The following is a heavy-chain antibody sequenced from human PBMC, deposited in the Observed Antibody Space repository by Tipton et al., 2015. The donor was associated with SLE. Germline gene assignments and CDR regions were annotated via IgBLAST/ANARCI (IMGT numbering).Heavy chain of an antibody. CDR2: VFYRGVT. J-gene: IGHJ4*02. CDR3: ARRVWDYGDSYYFDV. Sequence: SLTCSVSGDSVTNGNYYWGWIRQPPWQGLEWIGSVFYRGVTYYNPSLESRVTVSVDTSKNQFSLRLSSVTAADTAVYYCARRVWDYGDSYYFDVWGPGTLVTVSS. D-gene: IGHD4-17*01. CDR1: GDSVTNGNYY. V-gene: IGHV4-39*07.